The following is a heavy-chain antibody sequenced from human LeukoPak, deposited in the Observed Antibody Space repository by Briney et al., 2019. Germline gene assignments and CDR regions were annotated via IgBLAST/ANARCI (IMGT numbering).Heavy chain of an antibody. CDR1: GFTFSDYY. CDR3: ARDLDYYGMDV. CDR2: ISSSGSNI. Sequence: GGSLRLSCAASGFTFSDYYMSWIRQAPGKGREWVSYISSSGSNIYYADSVKGRFTISRDNAKNSLYLQRNSLRAEYTAVYYCARDLDYYGMDVWGQGTTVTVSS. J-gene: IGHJ6*02. V-gene: IGHV3-11*01.